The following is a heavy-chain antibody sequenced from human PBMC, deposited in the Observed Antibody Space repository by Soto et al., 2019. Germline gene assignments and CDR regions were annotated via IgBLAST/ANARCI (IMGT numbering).Heavy chain of an antibody. CDR3: ARDSSSYNFDY. J-gene: IGHJ4*02. CDR1: GFTFSSYS. D-gene: IGHD6-13*01. CDR2: ISSSSSYI. Sequence: GGSLRLSCAASGFTFSSYSMNWVRQAPGKGLEWVSSISSSSSYIYYADSVKGRFTISRDNAKNSLYLQMNSLRAEDTAVYYCARDSSSYNFDYWGQGTMVTVYS. V-gene: IGHV3-21*01.